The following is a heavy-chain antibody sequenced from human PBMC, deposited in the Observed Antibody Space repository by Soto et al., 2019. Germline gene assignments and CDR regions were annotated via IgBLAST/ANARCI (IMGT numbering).Heavy chain of an antibody. CDR2: IKQDGSEK. CDR1: GFTFSSYS. V-gene: IGHV3-7*01. CDR3: ARDKYQLLYYYYYGMDV. J-gene: IGHJ6*02. Sequence: GGSLRLSCAASGFTFSSYSMNWVRQAPGKGLEWVANIKQDGSEKYYVDSVKGRFTISRDNAKNSLYLQMNSLRAEDTAVYYCARDKYQLLYYYYYGMDVWGQGTTVTVSS. D-gene: IGHD2-2*01.